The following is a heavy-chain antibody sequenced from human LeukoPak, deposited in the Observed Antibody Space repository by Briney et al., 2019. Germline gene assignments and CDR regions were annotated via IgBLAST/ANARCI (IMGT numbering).Heavy chain of an antibody. CDR2: TTSKANSYTT. V-gene: IGHV3-72*01. D-gene: IGHD6-19*01. J-gene: IGHJ4*02. CDR3: ARSYSSGWYSDF. CDR1: GFTFSDHF. Sequence: GGSLRLSCVASGFTFSDHFMDWVRQAPGKGLEWVGRTTSKANSYTTQYAASAKGRFTISRDDSKNSLYLQMNSLKTEDTAVYYCARSYSSGWYSDFWGQGTLVTVSS.